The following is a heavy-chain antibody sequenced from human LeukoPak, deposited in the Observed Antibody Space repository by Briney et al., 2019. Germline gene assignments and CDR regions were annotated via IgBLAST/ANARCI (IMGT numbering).Heavy chain of an antibody. CDR1: GGSISSYY. J-gene: IGHJ3*02. D-gene: IGHD5-24*01. CDR2: IYYSGST. V-gene: IGHV4-59*12. Sequence: SETLSLTCTVSGGSISSYYWSWIRQPPGKGLEWIGSIYYSGSTNYNPSLKSRVTISVDTSKNQLSLKLSSVTAADTAVYYCASVRRDGYNFIADSFDIWGQGTMVTVSS. CDR3: ASVRRDGYNFIADSFDI.